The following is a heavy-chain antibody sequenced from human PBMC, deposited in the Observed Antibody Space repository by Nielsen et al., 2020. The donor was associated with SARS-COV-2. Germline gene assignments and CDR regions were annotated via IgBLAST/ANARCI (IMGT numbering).Heavy chain of an antibody. V-gene: IGHV3-9*01. CDR1: GFTFDDYA. J-gene: IGHJ4*02. CDR3: ARGITPLVGVAGMDYFDS. CDR2: IRWNSGSI. D-gene: IGHD6-19*01. Sequence: SLKISCVASGFTFDDYALHWVRQAPGKGLEWVSGIRWNSGSIAYADSVEGRFTISRDNAKNYLYLQMNSLRAEDTAFYYCARGITPLVGVAGMDYFDSWGQGTLVTVSS.